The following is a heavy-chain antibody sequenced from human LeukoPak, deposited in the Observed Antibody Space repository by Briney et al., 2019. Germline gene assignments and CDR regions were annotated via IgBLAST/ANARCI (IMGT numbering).Heavy chain of an antibody. CDR2: ISAYNGKA. V-gene: IGHV1-18*01. D-gene: IGHD6-13*01. CDR3: ARSRQQLVQLSGYYFDY. CDR1: RYTFTSYG. J-gene: IGHJ4*02. Sequence: ALGRLCCKAARYTFTSYGISWVPQAPGQGLGGRGWISAYNGKADYAQKLQGTVNMTTDTSTSTAYMELRRLRSDDTAVYYCARSRQQLVQLSGYYFDYWGQGTLVTVSS.